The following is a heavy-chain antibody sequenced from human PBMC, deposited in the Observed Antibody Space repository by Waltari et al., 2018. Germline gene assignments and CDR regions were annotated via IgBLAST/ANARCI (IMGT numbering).Heavy chain of an antibody. CDR3: ALLGGGAEWLIN. CDR2: MNPNSGNT. Sequence: QVQLVQSGAEVKKPGASVKVSCKASGYTFTSYALNWVRQATGQWLEWMGWMNPNSGNTGYAQKFQGRVTMTRNTSISTAYMELSSLRSEDTAVYYCALLGGGAEWLINWGQGTLVTVSS. D-gene: IGHD3-3*01. CDR1: GYTFTSYA. J-gene: IGHJ4*02. V-gene: IGHV1-8*01.